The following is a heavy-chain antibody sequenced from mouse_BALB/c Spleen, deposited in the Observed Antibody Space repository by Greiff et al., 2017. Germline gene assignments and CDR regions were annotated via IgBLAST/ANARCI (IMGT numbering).Heavy chain of an antibody. D-gene: IGHD2-10*01. CDR3: ARYPYYGNYYAMDY. V-gene: IGHV1-31*01. J-gene: IGHJ4*01. CDR1: GYSFTGYY. Sequence: VQLQQSGPELVKPGASVKISCKASGYSFTGYYMHWVKQSHVKSLEWIGRINPYNGATSYNQNFKDKASLTVDKSSSTAYMELHSLTSEDSAVYYCARYPYYGNYYAMDYWGQGTSVTVSS. CDR2: INPYNGAT.